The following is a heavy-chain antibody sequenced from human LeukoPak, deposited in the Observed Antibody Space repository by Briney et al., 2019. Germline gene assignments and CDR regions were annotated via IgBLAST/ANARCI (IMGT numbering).Heavy chain of an antibody. CDR2: INPNSGGT. Sequence: ASVKVSCKASGYTFTGYYMHWVRQAPGQGLEWMGWINPNSGGTNYAQKFQGRATMTRDTSISTAYMELSRLRSDDTAVYYCARGGLLRYFDWLSTQYNWFDPWGQGTLVTVSS. CDR3: ARGGLLRYFDWLSTQYNWFDP. V-gene: IGHV1-2*02. D-gene: IGHD3-9*01. J-gene: IGHJ5*02. CDR1: GYTFTGYY.